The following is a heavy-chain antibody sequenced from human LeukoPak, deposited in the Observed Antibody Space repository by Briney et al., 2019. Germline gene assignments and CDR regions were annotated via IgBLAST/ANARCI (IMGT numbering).Heavy chain of an antibody. V-gene: IGHV4-34*01. J-gene: IGHJ4*02. CDR3: ASQKHFDY. CDR1: GGSFSGYY. CDR2: INHSGST. Sequence: SETLSLTCAVYGGSFSGYYWSWIRQPPGKGLEWIGEINHSGSTNYNPSLKSRVTISVDTSKNQFSLKLSSVTAADTAVYYCASQKHFDYWGQGTLVTVSS.